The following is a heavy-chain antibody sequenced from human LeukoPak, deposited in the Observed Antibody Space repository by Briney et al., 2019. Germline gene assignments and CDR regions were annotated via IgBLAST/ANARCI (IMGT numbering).Heavy chain of an antibody. V-gene: IGHV1-46*01. Sequence: ASVKVSCKASGYTFTSYYMHWVRQAPGQGLEWMGIINPSGGSTSYAQKFQGRVTMTRDMSTSTVYMELSSLRSEDTAVYYCARGRGTVMGWADWYFDLWGRGTLVTVSS. CDR1: GYTFTSYY. J-gene: IGHJ2*01. CDR3: ARGRGTVMGWADWYFDL. CDR2: INPSGGST. D-gene: IGHD4-11*01.